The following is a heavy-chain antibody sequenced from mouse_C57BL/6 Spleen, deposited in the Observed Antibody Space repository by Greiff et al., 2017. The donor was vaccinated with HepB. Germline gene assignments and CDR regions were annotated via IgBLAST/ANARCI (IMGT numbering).Heavy chain of an antibody. D-gene: IGHD1-1*01. CDR1: GFTFSDYG. Sequence: EVKLVESGGGLVKPGGSLKLSCAASGFTFSDYGMHWVRQAPEKGLEWVAYISSGSSTIYYADTVKGRFTISRDNAKNTLFLQMTSLWSEDTAMYYCASEWYYSSSYNFDYWGQGTTLTVSS. V-gene: IGHV5-17*01. CDR3: ASEWYYSSSYNFDY. J-gene: IGHJ2*01. CDR2: ISSGSSTI.